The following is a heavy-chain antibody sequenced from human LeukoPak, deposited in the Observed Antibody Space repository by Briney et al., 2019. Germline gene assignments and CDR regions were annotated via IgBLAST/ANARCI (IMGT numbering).Heavy chain of an antibody. D-gene: IGHD2-2*02. CDR3: ARSGDCSSTSCYKYYYYYMDV. J-gene: IGHJ6*03. Sequence: SVKVSCKASGGTFSSYAISWVRQAPGQGLEWMGGIIPIFGTANYAQKFQGRVTITTDESTSTAYMELSSLRSEDTAVYYCARSGDCSSTSCYKYYYYYMDVWGKGTTVTVSS. V-gene: IGHV1-69*05. CDR2: IIPIFGTA. CDR1: GGTFSSYA.